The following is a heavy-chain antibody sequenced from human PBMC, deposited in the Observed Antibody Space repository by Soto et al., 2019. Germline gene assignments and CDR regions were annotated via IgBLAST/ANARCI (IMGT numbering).Heavy chain of an antibody. Sequence: PSETLSLTCTVSGGSISSYYGSWIRQPPGKGLEWIGYIYYSGNTNYSPSLKSRATISVDTSKNQFSLKLSSVTAADTAVYYCARSRELWYDYWGQGTLVTV. CDR2: IYYSGNT. CDR3: ARSRELWYDY. J-gene: IGHJ4*02. CDR1: GGSISSYY. V-gene: IGHV4-59*01. D-gene: IGHD5-18*01.